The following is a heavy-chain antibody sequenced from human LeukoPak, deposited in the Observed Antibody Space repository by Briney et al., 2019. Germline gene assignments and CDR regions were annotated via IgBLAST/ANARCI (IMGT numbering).Heavy chain of an antibody. CDR2: IYYSGST. CDR1: GGSISSYY. CDR3: ARGDRTYYYDLDAFDI. V-gene: IGHV4-59*01. J-gene: IGHJ3*02. Sequence: SETLSLTCTVSGGSISSYYWSWIRQPPGKGLEWIGYIYYSGSTNYNPSLKSRVTISVDTSKNQFSLKLSSVTAADTAVYYCARGDRTYYYDLDAFDIWGQGTMVTVSS. D-gene: IGHD3-22*01.